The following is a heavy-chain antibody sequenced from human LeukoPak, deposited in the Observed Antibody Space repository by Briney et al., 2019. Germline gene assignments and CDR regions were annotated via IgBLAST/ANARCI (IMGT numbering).Heavy chain of an antibody. D-gene: IGHD3-16*02. Sequence: ASVKVSCKASGYTFTGYYMHWVRQAPGQGLEWMGRINPNSGGTDYAQKFQGRVTMTRDTSISTAYMELSRLRSDDTAVYYCASGFVWGSYRVDYWGQGTLVTVSS. CDR2: INPNSGGT. CDR1: GYTFTGYY. CDR3: ASGFVWGSYRVDY. V-gene: IGHV1-2*06. J-gene: IGHJ4*02.